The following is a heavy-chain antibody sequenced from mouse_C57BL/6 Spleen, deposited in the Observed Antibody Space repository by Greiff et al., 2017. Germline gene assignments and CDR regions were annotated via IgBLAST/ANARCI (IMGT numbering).Heavy chain of an antibody. CDR1: GYTFTGYW. Sequence: QVQLQQSGAELMKPGASVKLSCKATGYTFTGYWIEWVKQRPGHGLEWIGEILPGSGSTTYNEKFKGKATFTADTSSNTAYMQLSSLTTEDSAIYYCARWGYGYDPFAYWGQGTLVTVSA. CDR3: ARWGYGYDPFAY. CDR2: ILPGSGST. V-gene: IGHV1-9*01. J-gene: IGHJ3*01. D-gene: IGHD2-2*01.